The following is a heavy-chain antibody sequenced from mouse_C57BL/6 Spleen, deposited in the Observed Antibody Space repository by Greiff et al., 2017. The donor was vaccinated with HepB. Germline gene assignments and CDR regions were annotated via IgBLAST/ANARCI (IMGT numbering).Heavy chain of an antibody. CDR1: GFTFSDYG. V-gene: IGHV5-17*01. D-gene: IGHD1-1*01. CDR2: ISSGSSTI. Sequence: VQLKQSGGGLVKPGGSLKLSCAASGFTFSDYGMHWVRQAPEKGLEWVAYISSGSSTIYYADTLKGRFTISRDNAKNTLFLQMTSLRSEDTAMYYCARRDYGSSYCWYFDVWGTGTTVTVSS. J-gene: IGHJ1*03. CDR3: ARRDYGSSYCWYFDV.